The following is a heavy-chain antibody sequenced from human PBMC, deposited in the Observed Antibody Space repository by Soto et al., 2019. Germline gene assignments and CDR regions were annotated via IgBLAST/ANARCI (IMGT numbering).Heavy chain of an antibody. V-gene: IGHV3-48*02. CDR1: GFTFSTYS. CDR2: ISSGSATI. J-gene: IGHJ2*01. Sequence: EVQLVESGGGLVRPGGSLRLSCAASGFTFSTYSMNWVRQAPGQGLEWVSYISSGSATIYYAASVKGRFTISRDNAENSLYLQMNSLPDEETAVYYCVRESASYSSSSGSYWYFDLWGRGTVITVSS. D-gene: IGHD6-6*01. CDR3: VRESASYSSSSGSYWYFDL.